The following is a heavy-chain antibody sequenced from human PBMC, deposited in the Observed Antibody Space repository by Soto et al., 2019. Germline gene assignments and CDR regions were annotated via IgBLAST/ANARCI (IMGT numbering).Heavy chain of an antibody. CDR1: GYTFTKYG. V-gene: IGHV1-18*04. J-gene: IGHJ4*02. CDR2: ISTYNGNT. Sequence: ASVKVSCKASGYTFTKYGISCVRQAPGQGLEWMGWISTYNGNTKYAQKLQGRVTMTTDTSTTTAYLELRSLRSDDTAVYYCARDLYYGSGNYYYFDYWGQGTTVTVSS. D-gene: IGHD3-10*01. CDR3: ARDLYYGSGNYYYFDY.